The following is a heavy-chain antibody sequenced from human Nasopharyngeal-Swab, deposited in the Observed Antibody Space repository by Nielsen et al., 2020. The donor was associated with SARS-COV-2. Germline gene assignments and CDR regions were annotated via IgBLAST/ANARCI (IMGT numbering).Heavy chain of an antibody. J-gene: IGHJ5*02. CDR3: ARGPRTIFGVVIIGFDP. CDR1: GGSFSSYY. Sequence: SETLSLTCAVYGGSFSSYYWSWIRQPPGKGLEWIGEINHSGSTNYNPSLKSRVTISVDTSKNQFSLKLSSVTAADTAVYYCARGPRTIFGVVIIGFDPWGQGTLVTVSS. V-gene: IGHV4-34*01. D-gene: IGHD3-3*01. CDR2: INHSGST.